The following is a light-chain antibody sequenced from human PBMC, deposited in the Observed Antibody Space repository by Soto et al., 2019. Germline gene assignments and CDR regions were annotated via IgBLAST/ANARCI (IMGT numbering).Light chain of an antibody. V-gene: IGKV3-15*01. J-gene: IGKJ2*01. CDR1: QSISSW. Sequence: MTQSPSTLSASVGDRVTITCRASQSISSWLAWYQQKPGQAPRLLIYGASTRATGIPARFSGSGSGTEFTLTISSLQSEDFAVYYCQQYNNWLGTFGQGTKLEIK. CDR2: GAS. CDR3: QQYNNWLGT.